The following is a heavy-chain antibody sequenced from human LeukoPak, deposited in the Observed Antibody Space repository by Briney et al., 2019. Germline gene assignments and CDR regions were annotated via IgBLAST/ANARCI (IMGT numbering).Heavy chain of an antibody. CDR2: IYYSGST. V-gene: IGHV4-59*01. CDR3: ARGCSRYYDSSDYLPFDP. D-gene: IGHD3-22*01. Sequence: SETLSLTCTVSGGSISSYYWSWIRQPPGKGLEWIGYIYYSGSTNYNPSLKSRVTISVDTSKNQFSLKLSSVTAADTAVYYCARGCSRYYDSSDYLPFDPWGQGTLVTVSS. J-gene: IGHJ5*02. CDR1: GGSISSYY.